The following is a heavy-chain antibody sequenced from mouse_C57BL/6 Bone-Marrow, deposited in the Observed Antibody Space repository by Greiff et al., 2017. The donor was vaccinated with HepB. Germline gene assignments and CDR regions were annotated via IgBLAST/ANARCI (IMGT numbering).Heavy chain of an antibody. CDR3: ARWDYGTGYYFDY. Sequence: QVQLKQPGAELVRPGSSVKLSCKASGYTFTSYWMDWVKQRPGQGLEWIGNIYPSDSETHYNQKFKDKATLTVDKSSSTAYMQLSSLTSEDSAVYYCARWDYGTGYYFDYWGQGTTLTVSS. D-gene: IGHD1-1*01. J-gene: IGHJ2*01. CDR1: GYTFTSYW. CDR2: IYPSDSET. V-gene: IGHV1-61*01.